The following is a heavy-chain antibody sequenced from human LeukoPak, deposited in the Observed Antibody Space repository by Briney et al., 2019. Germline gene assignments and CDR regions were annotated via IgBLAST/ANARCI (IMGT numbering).Heavy chain of an antibody. J-gene: IGHJ6*02. CDR1: GFTFSSYA. V-gene: IGHV3-30-3*01. CDR3: AREPGSIRGDSSGYRSYYGMDV. Sequence: GGSLRLSCAASGFTFSSYAMHWVRQAPGKGLEWVAVISYDGSNKYYADSVKGRFTISSDNSKNTLYLQMNSLRAEDTAVYYCAREPGSIRGDSSGYRSYYGMDVWGQGTTVTVSS. CDR2: ISYDGSNK. D-gene: IGHD3-22*01.